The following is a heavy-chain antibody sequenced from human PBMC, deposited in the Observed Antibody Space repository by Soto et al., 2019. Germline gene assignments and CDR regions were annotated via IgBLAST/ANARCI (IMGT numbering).Heavy chain of an antibody. V-gene: IGHV3-30*18. Sequence: GGSLRLSCASSGCHFSRYGMNWVRQAPGKGLEWVAVISYDGSNKYYADSVKGRFTISRDNSKNTLYLQMNSLRAEDTAVYYCAKPLGGFPDYWGQGTLVTVSS. CDR3: AKPLGGFPDY. CDR1: GCHFSRYG. J-gene: IGHJ4*02. CDR2: ISYDGSNK. D-gene: IGHD2-15*01.